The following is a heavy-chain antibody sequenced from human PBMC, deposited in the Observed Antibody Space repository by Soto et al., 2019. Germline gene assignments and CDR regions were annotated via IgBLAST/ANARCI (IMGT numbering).Heavy chain of an antibody. CDR3: ARDMTYCSGGSCYSYFDY. CDR1: GFTFSSYS. CDR2: ISSSSSTI. D-gene: IGHD2-15*01. J-gene: IGHJ4*02. V-gene: IGHV3-48*01. Sequence: VQLVESGGGLVQPGGSLRLSCAASGFTFSSYSMNWVRQAPGKGLEWVSYISSSSSTIYYADSVKGRFTISRDNAKNSLYLQMNSLRAEDTAVYYCARDMTYCSGGSCYSYFDYWGQGTLVTVSS.